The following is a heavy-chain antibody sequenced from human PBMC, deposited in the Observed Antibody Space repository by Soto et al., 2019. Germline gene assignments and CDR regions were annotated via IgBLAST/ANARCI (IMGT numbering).Heavy chain of an antibody. CDR2: INPNSGNI. D-gene: IGHD3-10*01. CDR1: GETFTTYY. J-gene: IGHJ4*02. Sequence: AASLKVSCKASGETFTTYYINWVLQATGHGLEWMGWINPNSGNIGYAQRFQGRVTMTRDTAIRTAYMEVSSLRSDDTAVYYCARGRASGSYYLLDYWGQGTLVTVSS. V-gene: IGHV1-8*01. CDR3: ARGRASGSYYLLDY.